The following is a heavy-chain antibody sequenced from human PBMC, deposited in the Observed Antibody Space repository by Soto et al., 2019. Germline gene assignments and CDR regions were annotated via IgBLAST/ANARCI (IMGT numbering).Heavy chain of an antibody. J-gene: IGHJ6*02. V-gene: IGHV3-21*01. Sequence: GGSLRLSCAASGFPFNIYSMNWVRQAPGKGLEWVSSISSSSTYIYYVGSVRGRFTISRDNAKNSLYLQMNSLRAEDTAIYYCARDLDGDALDVWGQGTTVTVSS. CDR1: GFPFNIYS. D-gene: IGHD7-27*01. CDR2: ISSSSTYI. CDR3: ARDLDGDALDV.